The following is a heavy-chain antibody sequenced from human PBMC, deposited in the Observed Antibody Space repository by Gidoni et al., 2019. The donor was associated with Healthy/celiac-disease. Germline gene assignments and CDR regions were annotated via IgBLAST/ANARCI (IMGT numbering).Heavy chain of an antibody. D-gene: IGHD5-12*01. CDR1: GGSISSSSYY. CDR3: ARRDGDGYNWARPDY. CDR2: IYYSGST. Sequence: QLQLQESGPGLVKPSETLSLTCTVSGGSISSSSYYWGWIRQPPGKGLEWIGSIYYSGSTYYNPSLESRVTISVDTSKNQFSLKLSSVTAADTAVYYCARRDGDGYNWARPDYWGQGTLVTVSS. V-gene: IGHV4-39*01. J-gene: IGHJ4*02.